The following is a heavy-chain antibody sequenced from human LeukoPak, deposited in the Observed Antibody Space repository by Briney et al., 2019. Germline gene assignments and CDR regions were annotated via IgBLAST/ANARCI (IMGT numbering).Heavy chain of an antibody. D-gene: IGHD5-24*01. CDR1: RFTFSNYL. CDR2: IIGSGGTT. J-gene: IGHJ4*02. CDR3: ARGWPFSY. Sequence: PGRSLRLSCTASRFTFSNYLMHWVRQAPGKGLEWVSYIIGSGGTTSYTDSVKGRFTISRDNAKKSLFLQMSSLRAEDTAVYYCARGWPFSYWGQGTLVTVSS. V-gene: IGHV3-48*03.